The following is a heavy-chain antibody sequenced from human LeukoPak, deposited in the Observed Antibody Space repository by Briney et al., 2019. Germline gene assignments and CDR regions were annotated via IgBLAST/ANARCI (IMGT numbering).Heavy chain of an antibody. CDR3: ASHYTYCSGGSCYYYYYGMDV. J-gene: IGHJ6*04. Sequence: PGGSLRLSCAASGFTFSSYSMNWVRQAPGKGLEWVSSISSSSSYIYYADSVKGRFTISRDNAKNSLYPQMNSLRAEDTAVYYCASHYTYCSGGSCYYYYYGMDVWGKGTTVTVSS. CDR2: ISSSSSYI. D-gene: IGHD2-15*01. CDR1: GFTFSSYS. V-gene: IGHV3-21*01.